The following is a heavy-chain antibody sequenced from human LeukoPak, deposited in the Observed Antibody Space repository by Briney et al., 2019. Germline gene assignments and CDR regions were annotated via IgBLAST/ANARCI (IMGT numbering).Heavy chain of an antibody. J-gene: IGHJ4*02. Sequence: ESGPTLVKPTQTLTLTCTFSGCSLSTSGVGVGWIRQPPGKALEWLALIYWDGDERYSPSLKSRLTITKDTSKNQVVLTMTNMDPVDTATYYCAHSTWSSLNFDYWVQGTLVTVSS. CDR1: GCSLSTSGVG. CDR3: AHSTWSSLNFDY. V-gene: IGHV2-5*02. D-gene: IGHD2/OR15-2a*01. CDR2: IYWDGDE.